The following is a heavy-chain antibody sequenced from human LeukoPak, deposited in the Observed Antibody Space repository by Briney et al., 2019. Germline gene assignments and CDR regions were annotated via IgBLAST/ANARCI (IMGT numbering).Heavy chain of an antibody. V-gene: IGHV1-2*02. Sequence: ASVKVSCKASGYTFTGYYMHWVRQAPGQGLEWMGWINPNSGGTNYAQKFQGRVTMTRDTSISTAYMELSRLRSDDTAVYYCARVWYDFWSGYPILDYWGQGTLVTVSS. D-gene: IGHD3-3*01. CDR3: ARVWYDFWSGYPILDY. CDR1: GYTFTGYY. CDR2: INPNSGGT. J-gene: IGHJ4*02.